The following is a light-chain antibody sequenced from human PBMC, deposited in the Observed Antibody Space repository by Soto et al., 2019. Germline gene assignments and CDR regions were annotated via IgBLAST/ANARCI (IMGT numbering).Light chain of an antibody. Sequence: EIVLTQSPATLSLSPGERATLSCRASQSVSSYLAWYQQKPGQAPRLLIYDASNRATGIPARFSGSGSGTDFTLTISSLEPEDFAVYDCQQRSNWPQGFTFGLRTKVDIK. V-gene: IGKV3-11*01. J-gene: IGKJ3*01. CDR3: QQRSNWPQGFT. CDR2: DAS. CDR1: QSVSSY.